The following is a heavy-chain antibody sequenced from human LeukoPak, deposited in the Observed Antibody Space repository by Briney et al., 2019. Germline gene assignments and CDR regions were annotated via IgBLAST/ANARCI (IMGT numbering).Heavy chain of an antibody. J-gene: IGHJ6*03. Sequence: ASVKLSCKASGYTFTGYYMDWVRQAPGQGLEWMGWINPNSGGTNYAQKFQGRVTMTRDTSISTAYMELSRLRSDDTAVYYCARDLLGYSYGYYYYYYMDVWGKGTTVTVSS. D-gene: IGHD5-18*01. CDR3: ARDLLGYSYGYYYYYYMDV. V-gene: IGHV1-2*02. CDR2: INPNSGGT. CDR1: GYTFTGYY.